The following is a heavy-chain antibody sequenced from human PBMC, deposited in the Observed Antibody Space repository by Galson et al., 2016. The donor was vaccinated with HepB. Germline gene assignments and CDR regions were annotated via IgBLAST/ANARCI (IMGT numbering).Heavy chain of an antibody. CDR2: MRPAGDK. D-gene: IGHD1-1*01. CDR3: ASGPHWNHAY. V-gene: IGHV3-13*01. J-gene: IGHJ4*02. CDR1: GFTFNDYD. Sequence: SLRFSCAISGFTFNDYDMHWVRQGRGESLEWVANMRPAGDKYYPGSVKGRFTVSRESAKNSFYLQMDSLRAGDSGVYYCASGPHWNHAYWGRGTLVTVSS.